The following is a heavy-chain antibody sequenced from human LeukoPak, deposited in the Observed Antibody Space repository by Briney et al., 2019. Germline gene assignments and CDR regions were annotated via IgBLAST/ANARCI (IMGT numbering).Heavy chain of an antibody. CDR2: ISGSGGST. D-gene: IGHD2-8*01. CDR1: GFTFSSYA. V-gene: IGHV3-23*01. Sequence: GGSLRLSCAASGFTFSSYAMSWVRQAPGKGLEWVSAISGSGGSTYYADSVKGRFTISRDNSKNTLYLQMNSLRAEDTAVYYCARARDIVLMVYHYYFDYWGQGTLVTVSS. CDR3: ARARDIVLMVYHYYFDY. J-gene: IGHJ4*02.